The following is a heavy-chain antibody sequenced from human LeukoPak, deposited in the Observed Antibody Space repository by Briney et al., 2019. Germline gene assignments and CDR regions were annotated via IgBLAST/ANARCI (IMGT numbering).Heavy chain of an antibody. CDR1: GFTFTTYE. Sequence: GGSLRLSCSVSGFTFTTYELNWVRQAPGKGLEWLSYISSSGSTIYYADSVKGRFTISRDNAKNSLYLQMISLRADDTAVYYCGRDRQWGSGSYYCFDFWGQGTLVTVSS. V-gene: IGHV3-48*03. D-gene: IGHD3-10*01. CDR3: GRDRQWGSGSYYCFDF. CDR2: ISSSGSTI. J-gene: IGHJ4*02.